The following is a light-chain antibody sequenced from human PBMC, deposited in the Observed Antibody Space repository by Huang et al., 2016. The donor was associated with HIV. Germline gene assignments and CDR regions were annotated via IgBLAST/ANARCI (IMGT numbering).Light chain of an antibody. V-gene: IGKV3-11*01. Sequence: IVLTQSPAILSLSPGESATLPCRASQSVSHYLAWYQHKPGQPPRLPIYGASRRATAIPARFNGTGSGTDFTLTISSLETEDAAVYYCQESDTWPRLTLGGGTKVEIK. CDR2: GAS. CDR3: QESDTWPRLT. CDR1: QSVSHY. J-gene: IGKJ4*01.